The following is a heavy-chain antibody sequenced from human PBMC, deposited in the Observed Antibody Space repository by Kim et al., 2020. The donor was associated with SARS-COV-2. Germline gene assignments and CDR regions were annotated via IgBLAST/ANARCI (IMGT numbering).Heavy chain of an antibody. D-gene: IGHD6-19*01. CDR3: ERDGSSVAGYYLDY. V-gene: IGHV3-11*06. Sequence: AESVTGRFTITRDNAKNSRYLQRNSRRAEDTAVYYCERDGSSVAGYYLDYWGQGTLVTVSS. J-gene: IGHJ4*02.